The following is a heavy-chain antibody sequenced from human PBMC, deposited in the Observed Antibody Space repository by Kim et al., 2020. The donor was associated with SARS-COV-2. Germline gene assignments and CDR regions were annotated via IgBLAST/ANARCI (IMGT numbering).Heavy chain of an antibody. V-gene: IGHV4-39*01. CDR1: GGSISSSSYY. D-gene: IGHD4-17*01. J-gene: IGHJ4*02. CDR2: IYYSGST. CDR3: ARQGNDEPAYYGDYQYFDY. Sequence: SETLSLTCTVSGGSISSSSYYWGWIRQPPGKGLEWIGSIYYSGSTYYNPSLKSRVTISVDTSKNQFSLKLSSVTAADTAVYYCARQGNDEPAYYGDYQYFDYWGQGTLVTVSS.